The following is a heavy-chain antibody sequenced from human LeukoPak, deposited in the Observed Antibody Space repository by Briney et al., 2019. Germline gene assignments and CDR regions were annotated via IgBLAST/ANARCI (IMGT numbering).Heavy chain of an antibody. J-gene: IGHJ3*02. CDR3: ARDVPTVQLWRTDAFDI. D-gene: IGHD5-18*01. CDR1: GGSISSSSYY. Sequence: PSETLSLTCTVSGGSISSSSYYWGWIRQPPGKGLEWIGSIYHSGSTYYNPSLKSRVTISGDTSKNQFSLKLTSVTAADTAVYYCARDVPTVQLWRTDAFDIWGQGTMVTVSS. CDR2: IYHSGST. V-gene: IGHV4-39*07.